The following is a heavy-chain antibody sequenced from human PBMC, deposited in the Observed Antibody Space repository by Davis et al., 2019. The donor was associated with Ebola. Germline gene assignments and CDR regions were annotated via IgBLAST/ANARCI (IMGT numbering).Heavy chain of an antibody. J-gene: IGHJ4*02. Sequence: ETLSLTCTVSGGSISSYYWSWVRQAPGKGLEWVSITSSTGGTSYYEDSVKGRFTISRDNSKNTLYLQINSLRAEDTAVYFCAKALGTYYYESSGYFYFDNWGQGTLVTVSS. CDR2: TSSTGGTS. CDR3: AKALGTYYYESSGYFYFDN. D-gene: IGHD3-22*01. CDR1: GGSISSYY. V-gene: IGHV3-23*01.